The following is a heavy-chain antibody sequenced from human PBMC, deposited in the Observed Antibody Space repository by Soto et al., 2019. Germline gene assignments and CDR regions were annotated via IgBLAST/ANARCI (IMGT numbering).Heavy chain of an antibody. CDR2: IYYSGST. Sequence: SETLSLTCTVSGGSISSYYWSWIRQPPGKGLEWIGYIYYSGSTNYNPSLKSRVTISVDTSKNQFSLKLSSVTAADTAVYCCARDIVVVDRAAYYYYGMDVWGQGTTVTVSS. V-gene: IGHV4-59*01. CDR1: GGSISSYY. D-gene: IGHD2-2*01. CDR3: ARDIVVVDRAAYYYYGMDV. J-gene: IGHJ6*02.